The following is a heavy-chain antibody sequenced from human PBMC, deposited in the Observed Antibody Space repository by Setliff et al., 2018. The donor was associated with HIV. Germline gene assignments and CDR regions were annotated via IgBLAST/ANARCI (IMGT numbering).Heavy chain of an antibody. V-gene: IGHV4-59*11. D-gene: IGHD2-8*01. Sequence: LPETLSLTCTVSGGSISGHFWSWFRQPPGKGLEWIGYIYYTGSTNYNPSLKSRVTISLDTSKNQFSLNLSSATAADTAVYYCARDRKLTNTFDIWGQGTMVTVSS. CDR2: IYYTGST. CDR3: ARDRKLTNTFDI. CDR1: GGSISGHF. J-gene: IGHJ3*02.